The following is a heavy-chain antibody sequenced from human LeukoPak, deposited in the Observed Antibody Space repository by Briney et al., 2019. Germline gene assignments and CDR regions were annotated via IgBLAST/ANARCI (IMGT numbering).Heavy chain of an antibody. V-gene: IGHV4-59*01. Sequence: PSETLSLTCAVYGGSFSGYYWSWIRQPPGKGLEWIGYIYYSGSTNYNPSLKSRVTISVDTSKNQFSLKLSSVTAADTAVYYCAEGVAGFDYWGQGTLVTVSS. CDR3: AEGVAGFDY. J-gene: IGHJ4*02. CDR2: IYYSGST. D-gene: IGHD6-19*01. CDR1: GGSFSGYY.